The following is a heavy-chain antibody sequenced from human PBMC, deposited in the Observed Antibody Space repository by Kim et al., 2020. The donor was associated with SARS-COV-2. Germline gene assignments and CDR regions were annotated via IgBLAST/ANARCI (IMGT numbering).Heavy chain of an antibody. J-gene: IGHJ5*02. CDR1: GGTISRNY. V-gene: IGHV4-59*01. D-gene: IGHD3-3*01. Sequence: SETLSLTCTVSGGTISRNYWSWIRQPPGKGLEWIGNIHPSGSTNYNPSLKNRVTISVDKSSNHSSFMLNSVTAADTAAYYCLRELRGGFQDDFEIWFDP. CDR2: IHPSGST. CDR3: LRELRGGFQDDFEIWFDP.